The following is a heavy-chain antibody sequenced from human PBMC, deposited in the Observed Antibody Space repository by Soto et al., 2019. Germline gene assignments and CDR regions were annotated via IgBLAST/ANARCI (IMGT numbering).Heavy chain of an antibody. CDR3: ARWDYDFWSGPGAFDI. V-gene: IGHV1-8*01. CDR1: GYTFTGYD. CDR2: MNPNSGNT. Sequence: ASVKVSCKASGYTFTGYDINWVRQATGQGLEWMGWMNPNSGNTGYAQKFQGRVTMTRNTSISTAYMELSSLRSEDTAVYYCARWDYDFWSGPGAFDIWGQGTMVTVSS. J-gene: IGHJ3*02. D-gene: IGHD3-3*01.